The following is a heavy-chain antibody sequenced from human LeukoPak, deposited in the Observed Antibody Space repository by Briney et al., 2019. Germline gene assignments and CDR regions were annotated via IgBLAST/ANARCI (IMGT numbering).Heavy chain of an antibody. CDR3: VTCSGGDCYSILRYFQH. J-gene: IGHJ1*01. D-gene: IGHD2-21*02. Sequence: PGGSLRLSCAASGFTFSSYSMNWVRQAPGKGLEWVSSISSSSYIYYADSVKGRFTISRDNAKNSLYLQMNSLRAEDTAVYYCVTCSGGDCYSILRYFQHWGQGTLVTVSS. V-gene: IGHV3-21*01. CDR1: GFTFSSYS. CDR2: ISSSSYI.